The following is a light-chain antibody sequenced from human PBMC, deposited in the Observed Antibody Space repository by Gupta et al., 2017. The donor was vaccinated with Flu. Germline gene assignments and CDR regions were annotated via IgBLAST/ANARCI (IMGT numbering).Light chain of an antibody. CDR2: EVS. V-gene: IGLV2-14*01. CDR3: SSYTSSSSQV. Sequence: QSALTQPASASGSPGQSLTISCTGTSSDVGGYNYVSWYQQHPGKAPKLMIYEVSTRPSGVSNRFSGSKSGNTASLTISGLQAEDEADYYCSSYTSSSSQVFGTGTKVTVL. J-gene: IGLJ1*01. CDR1: SSDVGGYNY.